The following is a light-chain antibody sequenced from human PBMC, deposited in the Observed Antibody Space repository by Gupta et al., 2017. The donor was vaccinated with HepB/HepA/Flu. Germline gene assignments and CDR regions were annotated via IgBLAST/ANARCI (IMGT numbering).Light chain of an antibody. CDR2: WAS. CDR1: QSLLYNSKNTSQ. Sequence: IVLTQSPYSLAVSLGERATINCRSSQSLLYNSKNTSQLAWYQKKPGLPPKLLIYWASTREFGVPDRFTGSESGTDFTLTISSLQPDDVAVYYCQQYHSTPYTFGQGTNLEIK. J-gene: IGKJ2*01. CDR3: QQYHSTPYT. V-gene: IGKV4-1*01.